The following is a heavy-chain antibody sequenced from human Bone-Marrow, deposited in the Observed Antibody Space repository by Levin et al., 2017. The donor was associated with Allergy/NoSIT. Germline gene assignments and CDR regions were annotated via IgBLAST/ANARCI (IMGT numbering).Heavy chain of an antibody. Sequence: QTLSLPCTFSGLSLSTSGVGVGWIRQPPGKALEWLALIYWNDDKRYSPSLKSRLTITKDTSKNQVVLTMTNMDPVDTATYYCAHGPRFYCSSTSCQRNWFDPWGQGTLVTVSS. V-gene: IGHV2-5*01. CDR3: AHGPRFYCSSTSCQRNWFDP. J-gene: IGHJ5*02. CDR2: IYWNDDK. CDR1: GLSLSTSGVG. D-gene: IGHD2-2*01.